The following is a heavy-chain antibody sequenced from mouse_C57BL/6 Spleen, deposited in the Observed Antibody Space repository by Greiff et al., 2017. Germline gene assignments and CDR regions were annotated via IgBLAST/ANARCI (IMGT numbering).Heavy chain of an antibody. CDR2: IWSGGST. Sequence: VMLVESGPGLVQPSQSLSITCTVSGFSLTSYGVHWVRQSPGKGLEWLGVIWSGGSTDYTAAFISRLGIIKDNSKSQVFVKMNSLQADDTAIDYCARHHWDDAMDYWGQGTSVTVSS. CDR1: GFSLTSYG. CDR3: ARHHWDDAMDY. D-gene: IGHD4-1*01. V-gene: IGHV2-2*01. J-gene: IGHJ4*01.